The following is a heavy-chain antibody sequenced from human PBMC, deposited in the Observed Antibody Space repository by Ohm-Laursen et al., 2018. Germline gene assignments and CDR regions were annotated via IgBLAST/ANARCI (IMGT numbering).Heavy chain of an antibody. J-gene: IGHJ4*02. CDR1: GFSFSSYG. Sequence: SLRLSCSASGFSFSSYGMHWVRQAPGKGLEWVGRIKSKTDGGTTDYAAPVKGRFTISRDDSKNTLYLQMNSLKTEDTAMYYCTTSKGWWGQGTLVTVSS. V-gene: IGHV3-15*01. CDR3: TTSKGW. CDR2: IKSKTDGGTT.